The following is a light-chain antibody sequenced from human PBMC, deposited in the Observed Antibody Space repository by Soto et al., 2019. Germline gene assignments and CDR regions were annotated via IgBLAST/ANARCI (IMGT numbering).Light chain of an antibody. V-gene: IGKV2-30*01. Sequence: DVVMTQSPLSLPVALGQPASISCRSSQSLVYRDGNTYLNWFQQRPGQSPRLLLYKVSDRDSGVPDRFSGSGSGIDFTLKISRVEAEDVAVYYCMQGTKWAPTFGQGTRLEIK. CDR3: MQGTKWAPT. CDR1: QSLVYRDGNTY. J-gene: IGKJ5*01. CDR2: KVS.